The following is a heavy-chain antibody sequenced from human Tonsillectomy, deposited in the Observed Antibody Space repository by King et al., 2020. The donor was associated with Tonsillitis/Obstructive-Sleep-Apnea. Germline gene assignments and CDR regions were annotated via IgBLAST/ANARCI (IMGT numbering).Heavy chain of an antibody. J-gene: IGHJ5*02. Sequence: VQLQQWGAGLLKPSETLSLTCAVYGGSFSGYYWSWIRQPPGKGLEWIGEINHSGSTNYNPSLKSRVTISVDTSKNQFSLKLSSVTAADTAVYYCARGFVVVPGRRNWFDPWGQGTLVTVSS. CDR2: INHSGST. D-gene: IGHD2-2*01. V-gene: IGHV4-34*01. CDR1: GGSFSGYY. CDR3: ARGFVVVPGRRNWFDP.